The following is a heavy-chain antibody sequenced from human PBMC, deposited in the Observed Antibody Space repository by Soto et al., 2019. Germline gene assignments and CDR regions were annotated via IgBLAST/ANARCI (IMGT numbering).Heavy chain of an antibody. D-gene: IGHD2-15*01. Sequence: GGSLRLSCAASGFTFSSYGMHWVRQAPGKGLEWVAVIWYDGSNKYYADSVKGRFTISRDNSKNTLYLQMNSLRAEDTAVYYCASENCSGGSCYSAYWGQGTLVTVSS. J-gene: IGHJ4*02. CDR2: IWYDGSNK. CDR3: ASENCSGGSCYSAY. CDR1: GFTFSSYG. V-gene: IGHV3-33*01.